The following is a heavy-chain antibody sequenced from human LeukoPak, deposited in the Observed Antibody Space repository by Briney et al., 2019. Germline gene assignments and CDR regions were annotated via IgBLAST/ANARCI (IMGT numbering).Heavy chain of an antibody. Sequence: GGSLRLSCAASGFTFSSYWMHWVRQAPGKGLVWVSRINSDGSSTSYADSVKGRFTISKDNAKNTLYLQMNSLRAEDTAVYYCAILQRGAAADPADYWGQGTLVTVSS. CDR2: INSDGSST. J-gene: IGHJ4*02. CDR3: AILQRGAAADPADY. CDR1: GFTFSSYW. D-gene: IGHD6-13*01. V-gene: IGHV3-74*01.